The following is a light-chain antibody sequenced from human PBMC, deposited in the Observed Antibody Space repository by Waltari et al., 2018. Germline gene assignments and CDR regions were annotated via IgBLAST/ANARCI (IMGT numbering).Light chain of an antibody. CDR2: DAS. CDR3: QKCYGTPYN. V-gene: IGKV1-NL1*01. J-gene: IGKJ2*01. CDR1: RGISNS. Sequence: DIQMTQSPSSLSASVGSRVIITCRPNRGISNSLAWYQQKPGKAPNLLLYDASRLETGVPSRFSGSGSGTDYTLNIISLQPEDFATYYCQKCYGTPYNFGQGTKLEIK.